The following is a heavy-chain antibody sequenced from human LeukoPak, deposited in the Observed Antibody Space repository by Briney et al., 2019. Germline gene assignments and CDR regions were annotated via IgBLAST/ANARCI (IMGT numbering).Heavy chain of an antibody. CDR3: ARQIVSGSMGCDF. CDR1: PYTFSVYY. D-gene: IGHD2-21*01. J-gene: IGHJ4*02. V-gene: IGHV1-2*02. Sequence: ASVNVSCKASPYTFSVYYIHWVRQAPSQGLEGMGWINFNSGGKIFAERFQDRVKMARDTSISTAYMELSRLRFDDTAVYYCARQIVSGSMGCDFWGQGTLVTVSS. CDR2: INFNSGGK.